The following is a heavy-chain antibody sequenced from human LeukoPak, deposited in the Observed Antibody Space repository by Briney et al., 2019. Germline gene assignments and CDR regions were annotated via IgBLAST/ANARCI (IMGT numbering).Heavy chain of an antibody. CDR1: GFTFSSYS. CDR2: ISSSSSYI. J-gene: IGHJ4*02. V-gene: IGHV3-21*01. Sequence: GGSLRLSCAASGFTFSSYSMNWVRQAPGKGLEWVSSISSSSSYIYYADSVKGRFTISRDNAKNSLYLQMNSLRAEDTAVHYCAAYSSGWYGPPLDYWGQGTLVTVSS. D-gene: IGHD6-19*01. CDR3: AAYSSGWYGPPLDY.